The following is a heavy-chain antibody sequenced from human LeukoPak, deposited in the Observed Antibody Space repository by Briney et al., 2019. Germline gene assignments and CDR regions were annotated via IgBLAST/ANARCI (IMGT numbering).Heavy chain of an antibody. V-gene: IGHV3-23*01. CDR2: ISGGGGGT. Sequence: GGSLRLSCAASGFTFSTYGMAWVRQAPGKGLEWVSTISGGGGGTYYADSVKGRFTISRDNAANTTFLQMNSLRAEDTAVYYCAKGDGWAFDYWGQGTLVTVSS. J-gene: IGHJ4*02. D-gene: IGHD5-24*01. CDR1: GFTFSTYG. CDR3: AKGDGWAFDY.